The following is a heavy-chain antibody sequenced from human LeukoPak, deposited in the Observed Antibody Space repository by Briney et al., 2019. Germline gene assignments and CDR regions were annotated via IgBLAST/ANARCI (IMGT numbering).Heavy chain of an antibody. V-gene: IGHV1-69*13. CDR1: GGTFSSYA. D-gene: IGHD4-17*01. Sequence: WASVKVSCKASGGTFSSYAISLVRQAPGQGLEWMGGIFPIFGTANYAQKFQGRVTITADESTTTAYMELRSLRSEDTAVYYCAREDYGDYNWGQGTLVTVSS. CDR3: AREDYGDYN. J-gene: IGHJ4*02. CDR2: IFPIFGTA.